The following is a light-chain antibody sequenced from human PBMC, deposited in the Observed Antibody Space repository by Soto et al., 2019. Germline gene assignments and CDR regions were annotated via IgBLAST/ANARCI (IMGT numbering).Light chain of an antibody. CDR1: QSVGSN. Sequence: EMVMTQSPATLSVSPGEGATLSCRTSQSVGSNLAWYQQKPGQAPRLLIFGASTRATGIPARFSGSGSGAEFTLTISALQSEDCAIYYCQQYSNWPLTFGGGTKVGIK. CDR2: GAS. CDR3: QQYSNWPLT. J-gene: IGKJ4*01. V-gene: IGKV3-15*01.